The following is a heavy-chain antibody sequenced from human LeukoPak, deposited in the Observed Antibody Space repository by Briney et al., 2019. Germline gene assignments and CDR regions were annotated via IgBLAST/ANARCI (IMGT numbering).Heavy chain of an antibody. J-gene: IGHJ4*02. CDR2: ISAYNGNT. CDR3: ARDLYYYSSGYSPFDY. V-gene: IGHV1-18*01. Sequence: SVKVSCKASGYTFTSYGISWVRQAPGQGLEWMGWISAYNGNTNYAQKLQGRVTMTTDTSTSTAYMELRSLRSDDTAVYYCARDLYYYSSGYSPFDYWGQGTLVTVSS. CDR1: GYTFTSYG. D-gene: IGHD3-22*01.